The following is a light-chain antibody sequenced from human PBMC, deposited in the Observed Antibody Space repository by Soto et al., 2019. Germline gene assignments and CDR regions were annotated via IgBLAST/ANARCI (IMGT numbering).Light chain of an antibody. CDR3: QQSYSTPQNT. CDR1: QGIGVY. CDR2: AAS. Sequence: DIQMTQSPSSLSASLGDRVTITCRASQGIGVYLAWSQQRPGRVPNLLIYAASTLQSGVPSRFSGSGSGTDFTLTISSLQPEDFATYYCQQSYSTPQNTFGQGTRLEIK. J-gene: IGKJ5*01. V-gene: IGKV1-27*01.